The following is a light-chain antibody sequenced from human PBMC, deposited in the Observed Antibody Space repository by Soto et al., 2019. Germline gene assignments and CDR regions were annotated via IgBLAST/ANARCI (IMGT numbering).Light chain of an antibody. V-gene: IGKV3D-20*02. CDR3: QQRSNWPPLT. Sequence: EIVLTQSPGTLSLSPGERATLSCRASQSVSSSYLAWYQQKPGQAPRLLIYLASSRATGIPDRFSGSGSGTDFTLTISSLEPEDFAVYYCQQRSNWPPLTFGGGTKVDIK. J-gene: IGKJ4*01. CDR1: QSVSSSY. CDR2: LAS.